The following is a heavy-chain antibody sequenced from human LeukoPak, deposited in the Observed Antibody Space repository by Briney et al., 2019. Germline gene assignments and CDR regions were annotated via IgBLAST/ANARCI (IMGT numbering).Heavy chain of an antibody. V-gene: IGHV3-20*04. Sequence: GGSLRLSCAASGFRFDDYGMSWVRHVPGKGLEWVSGTNWDGAGTGYADSVKGRFTISRDNVKNFLYLQMNSLRVEDTALYFCGRVYCSTTSCYDYYDYYMDVWGKGTTVTVSS. J-gene: IGHJ6*03. CDR1: GFRFDDYG. CDR3: GRVYCSTTSCYDYYDYYMDV. D-gene: IGHD2-2*01. CDR2: TNWDGAGT.